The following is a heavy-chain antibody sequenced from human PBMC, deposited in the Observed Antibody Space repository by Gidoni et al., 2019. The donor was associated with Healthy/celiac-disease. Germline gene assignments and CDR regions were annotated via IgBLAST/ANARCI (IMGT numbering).Heavy chain of an antibody. CDR2: IIPIFGTP. J-gene: IGHJ4*02. D-gene: IGHD2-2*01. V-gene: IGHV1-69*01. CDR1: GGPFSSYA. Sequence: QVQLVQSGAEVKKPGSSVKVSCKSSGGPFSSYAISWVRQAHGQGLEWMGGIIPIFGTPNCAQKFQGRVTITADESTSTTYMELNRLTSDDTAVYYCARDLGYCTSSSCYGSLYWGQGTLVTVSS. CDR3: ARDLGYCTSSSCYGSLY.